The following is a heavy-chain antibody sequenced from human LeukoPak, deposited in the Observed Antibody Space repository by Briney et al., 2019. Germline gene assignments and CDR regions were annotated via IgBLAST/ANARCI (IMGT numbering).Heavy chain of an antibody. CDR3: ARGGGGVTAMNY. CDR2: ISDSGGIT. D-gene: IGHD2-21*02. CDR1: GFTFSSYA. Sequence: GGSLRLSCAASGFTFSSYAMSWVRQASGKGLEWVSTISDSGGITDNADSVKGRFTISRDNSKNTLYLQMNSLRAEDTAVYYCARGGGGVTAMNYWGQGTLVTVSS. J-gene: IGHJ4*02. V-gene: IGHV3-23*01.